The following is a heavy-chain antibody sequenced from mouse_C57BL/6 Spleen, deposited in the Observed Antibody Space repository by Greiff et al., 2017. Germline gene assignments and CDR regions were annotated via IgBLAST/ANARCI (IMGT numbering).Heavy chain of an antibody. CDR1: GFTFSDYG. CDR2: ISSGSSTI. V-gene: IGHV5-17*01. J-gene: IGHJ2*01. D-gene: IGHD2-10*02. CDR3: ARESGVWSYFDY. Sequence: EVQGVESGGGLVKPGGSLKLSCAASGFTFSDYGMHWVRQAPEKGLEWVAYISSGSSTIYYADTVKGRFTISRDNAKNTLFLQMTSLRSEDTAMYYCARESGVWSYFDYWGQGTTLTVSS.